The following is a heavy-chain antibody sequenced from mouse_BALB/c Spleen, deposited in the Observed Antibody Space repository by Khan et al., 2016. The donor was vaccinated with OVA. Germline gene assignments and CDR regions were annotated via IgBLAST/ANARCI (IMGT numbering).Heavy chain of an antibody. Sequence: VQLKESGAELVRPGASVKLSCTASGFHIKDTYVHWVKQRPEQGLEWIGRIDPANGNTKYDPKFQGKATITADTSSNTAYLQLSSLTSEDTAVSYCASSLLLYAMDYWGQGTSVTVSS. J-gene: IGHJ4*01. CDR2: IDPANGNT. CDR1: GFHIKDTY. CDR3: ASSLLLYAMDY. V-gene: IGHV14-3*02. D-gene: IGHD1-2*01.